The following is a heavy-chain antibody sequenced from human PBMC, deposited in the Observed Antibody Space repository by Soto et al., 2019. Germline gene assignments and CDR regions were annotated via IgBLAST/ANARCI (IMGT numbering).Heavy chain of an antibody. CDR1: GFTFSSYG. D-gene: IGHD3-3*01. V-gene: IGHV3-30*18. Sequence: PGGSLRLSCAASGFTFSSYGMHWVRQAPGKGLEWVAVISYDGSNKYYADSVKGRFTISRDNSKNTLYLQMNSLRAEDTAVYYCAKDQVDFWSGYPYYFDYWGQGTLVTVSS. CDR3: AKDQVDFWSGYPYYFDY. CDR2: ISYDGSNK. J-gene: IGHJ4*02.